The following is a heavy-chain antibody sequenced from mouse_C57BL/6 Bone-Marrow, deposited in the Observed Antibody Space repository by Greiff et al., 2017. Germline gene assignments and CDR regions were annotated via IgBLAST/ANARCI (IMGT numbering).Heavy chain of an antibody. CDR3: ARDPYYYGSSYEWYFDV. V-gene: IGHV5-4*01. CDR1: GFTFSSYA. J-gene: IGHJ1*03. CDR2: ISDGGSYT. Sequence: EVHLVESGGGLVKPGGSLKLSCAASGFTFSSYAMSWVRQTPEKRLEWVATISDGGSYTYYPDNVKGRFTISRDNSKNNLYLQMSHLKSEDTAMYYCARDPYYYGSSYEWYFDVWGTGTTVTVSS. D-gene: IGHD1-1*01.